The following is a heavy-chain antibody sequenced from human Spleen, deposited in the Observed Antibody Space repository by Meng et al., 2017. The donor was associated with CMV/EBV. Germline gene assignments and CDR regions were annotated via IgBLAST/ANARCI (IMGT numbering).Heavy chain of an antibody. J-gene: IGHJ2*01. CDR1: GDSITSADYY. CDR2: IYYTGTR. CDR3: ARVPKWYFDL. Sequence: LTCDLSGDSITSADYYWSWIRQAPGKGLEWIGNIYYTGTRYYNPSFKSRVTISQDTSKNHFSLSLSSVTAADTAVYFCARVPKWYFDLWGRGTLVTVSS. V-gene: IGHV4-30-4*08.